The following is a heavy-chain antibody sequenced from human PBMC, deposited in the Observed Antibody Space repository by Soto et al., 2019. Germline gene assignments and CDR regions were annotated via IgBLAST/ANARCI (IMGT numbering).Heavy chain of an antibody. Sequence: QVQLEESGGGVVQPGRSLRLSCAASGFTFSSYGMHWVRQAPGKGLEWVAVISYDGSNKYYADSVKGRFTISRDNSKNTLYLQMNSLRAEDTAVYYCAKCESDYYYYGMDVWGQGTTVTVSS. V-gene: IGHV3-30*18. CDR3: AKCESDYYYYGMDV. CDR2: ISYDGSNK. J-gene: IGHJ6*02. CDR1: GFTFSSYG.